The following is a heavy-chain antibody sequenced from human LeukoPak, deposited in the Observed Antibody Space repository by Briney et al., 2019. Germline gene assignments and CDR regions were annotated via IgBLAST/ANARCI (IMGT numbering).Heavy chain of an antibody. D-gene: IGHD2-2*01. J-gene: IGHJ4*02. CDR2: ISYDGSNK. CDR1: GFTFTSYA. Sequence: GRSLRLSCAASGFTFTSYAMHWVRQAPGKGLEWVAVISYDGSNKYYADSVKGRFTISRDNSKNTLYLQMNSLRAEDTAVYYCARVGAEYCSSTSCHFFDYWGQGTLVTVSS. CDR3: ARVGAEYCSSTSCHFFDY. V-gene: IGHV3-30*16.